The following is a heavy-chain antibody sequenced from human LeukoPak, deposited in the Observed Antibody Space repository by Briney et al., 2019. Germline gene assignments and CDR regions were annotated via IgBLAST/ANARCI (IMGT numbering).Heavy chain of an antibody. CDR1: GGSIVSINYY. CDR3: ARITDFWSGYYDY. Sequence: TSETLSLACSVSGGSIVSINYYWGWIRQPPGKGLEWIGSIYYSGSTYYNPSLKSRVTISVDTSKNQFSLKLSSVTAADTAVYYCARITDFWSGYYDYWGQGTLVTVSS. D-gene: IGHD3-3*01. J-gene: IGHJ4*02. V-gene: IGHV4-39*07. CDR2: IYYSGST.